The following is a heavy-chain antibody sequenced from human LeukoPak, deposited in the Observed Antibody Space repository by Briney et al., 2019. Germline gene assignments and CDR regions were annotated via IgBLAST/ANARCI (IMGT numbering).Heavy chain of an antibody. V-gene: IGHV3-30*04. CDR2: ISYDGSNK. D-gene: IGHD1-26*01. CDR1: GFTFSSYA. J-gene: IGHJ4*02. CDR3: AKDRYSGSYYGRPGPFDY. Sequence: GGSLRLSCAASGFTFSSYAMHWVRQAPGKGLEWVAVISYDGSNKYYADSVKGRFTISRDNSKNTLYLQMNSLRAEDTAVYYCAKDRYSGSYYGRPGPFDYWGQGTLVTVSS.